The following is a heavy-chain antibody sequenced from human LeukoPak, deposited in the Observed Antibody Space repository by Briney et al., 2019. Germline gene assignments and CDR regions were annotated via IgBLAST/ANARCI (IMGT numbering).Heavy chain of an antibody. Sequence: PGESLKISCKGFGYTFSNYWIGWVRQMPGKGLEWMGIIYPGDSDTRYSPSFQGQVTISADKSISTAYLQWSSLKASDTAMYYCARTFEVGATTLDYWGQGTLVTVSS. D-gene: IGHD1-26*01. CDR3: ARTFEVGATTLDY. CDR2: IYPGDSDT. CDR1: GYTFSNYW. V-gene: IGHV5-51*01. J-gene: IGHJ4*02.